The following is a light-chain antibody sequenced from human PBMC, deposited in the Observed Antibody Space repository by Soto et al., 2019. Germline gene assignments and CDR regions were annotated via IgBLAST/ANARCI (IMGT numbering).Light chain of an antibody. V-gene: IGLV2-11*01. Sequence: QSALTQPRSVSGSPGQSVTIYCTGTSSDVGGYNYVSWYQEQPGEAPKLMIYDVSKRPSGVPDRCSGSKSGNTASLTISGLQAEDEADYYCCSYAGSYSYVFGTGTKVTVL. CDR3: CSYAGSYSYV. CDR1: SSDVGGYNY. CDR2: DVS. J-gene: IGLJ1*01.